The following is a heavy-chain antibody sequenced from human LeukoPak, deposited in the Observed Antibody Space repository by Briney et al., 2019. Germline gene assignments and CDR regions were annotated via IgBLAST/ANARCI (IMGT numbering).Heavy chain of an antibody. CDR3: ARIKSYYYDTSDKDAFDI. Sequence: EASVKVSCKASGYTFTSHYMHWVRQAPGQGLEWMGIINPSGGSTSYTQKFQGRVTMTRDTSTSTVYMELSSLRSEDTAVYYCARIKSYYYDTSDKDAFDIWGQGTMVTVSS. J-gene: IGHJ3*02. CDR1: GYTFTSHY. CDR2: INPSGGST. V-gene: IGHV1-46*01. D-gene: IGHD3-22*01.